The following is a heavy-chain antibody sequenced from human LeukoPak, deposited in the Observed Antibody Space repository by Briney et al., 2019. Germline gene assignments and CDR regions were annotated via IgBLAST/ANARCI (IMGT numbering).Heavy chain of an antibody. Sequence: GGSLRLSCAASGFTFSGYAMSWVRQAPGKGLEWVSTISGNGGRTYYADSVKGRFTISRDNSKNTLYLQMNSLRAEDTAVYYCAREKYSTGWFDYWGQGTLVTVSS. D-gene: IGHD6-19*01. CDR3: AREKYSTGWFDY. J-gene: IGHJ4*02. V-gene: IGHV3-23*01. CDR1: GFTFSGYA. CDR2: ISGNGGRT.